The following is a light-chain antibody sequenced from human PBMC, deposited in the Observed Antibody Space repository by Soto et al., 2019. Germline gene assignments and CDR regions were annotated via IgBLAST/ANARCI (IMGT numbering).Light chain of an antibody. V-gene: IGKV1-27*01. CDR1: QGISNY. J-gene: IGKJ4*01. CDR3: QKYTKVPA. CDR2: AAS. Sequence: DIQMTQSPSSLSASVGDRVTITCRASQGISNYLAWYQQIPGKVPKLLISAASTLQSGVPSRFSGSGSGTDFTLLISSLQPEDVATYYCQKYTKVPAFGVRTKVEIK.